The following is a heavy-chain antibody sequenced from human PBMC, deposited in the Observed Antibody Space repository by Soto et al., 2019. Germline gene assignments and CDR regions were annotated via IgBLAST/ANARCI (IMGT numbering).Heavy chain of an antibody. V-gene: IGHV4-59*01. CDR1: GGSIRSYY. Sequence: PSETLSLTCTVSGGSIRSYYWSWIRQPPGKGLEWIGYIYYSGITDYNPSLKSRVTISVDTSKSQFSLKLSSVTAADTAIYYCAREYNYDSSGIGFDSWGQGTLVTVSS. CDR2: IYYSGIT. J-gene: IGHJ4*02. D-gene: IGHD3-22*01. CDR3: AREYNYDSSGIGFDS.